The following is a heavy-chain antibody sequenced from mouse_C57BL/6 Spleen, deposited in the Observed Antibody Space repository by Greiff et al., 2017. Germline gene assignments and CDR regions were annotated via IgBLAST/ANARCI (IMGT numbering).Heavy chain of an antibody. Sequence: VQLQQSVAELVRPGASVKLSCTASGFNIKHTYMHWVKQRPEQGLEWIGRIDPANGNTKYAPKFQGKATITADTSSNTAYLQLSSLTSEDTAIYYCARSGDYGYFDYWGQGTTLTVSS. CDR3: ARSGDYGYFDY. J-gene: IGHJ2*01. CDR2: IDPANGNT. CDR1: GFNIKHTY. V-gene: IGHV14-3*01. D-gene: IGHD2-4*01.